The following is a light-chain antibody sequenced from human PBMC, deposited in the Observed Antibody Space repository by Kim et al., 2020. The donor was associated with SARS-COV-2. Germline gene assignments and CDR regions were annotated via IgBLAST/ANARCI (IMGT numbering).Light chain of an antibody. CDR2: EVS. V-gene: IGLV2-23*02. J-gene: IGLJ3*02. CDR3: CSYAGSSTWV. Sequence: QSVLTQPASVSGSPGQSITISCTGTSSDVGSYNLVSWYQQHPGKAPKLMIYEVSKRPSGVSNRFSGPKSGNTASLTISGLQAEDEADYYCCSYAGSSTWVFGGGTKVTVL. CDR1: SSDVGSYNL.